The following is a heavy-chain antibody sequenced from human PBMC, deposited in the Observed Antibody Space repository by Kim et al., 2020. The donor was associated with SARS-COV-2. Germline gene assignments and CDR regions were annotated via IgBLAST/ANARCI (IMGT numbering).Heavy chain of an antibody. D-gene: IGHD4-17*01. CDR2: IYYSGST. CDR1: GGSISSSSYY. V-gene: IGHV4-39*01. J-gene: IGHJ2*01. CDR3: ARWPYGDWYFDL. Sequence: SETLSLTCTVSGGSISSSSYYWGWIRQPPGKGLEWIGSIYYSGSTYYNPSLKSRVTISVDTSKNQFSLKLSSVTAADTAVYYCARWPYGDWYFDLWGRGTLVTVSS.